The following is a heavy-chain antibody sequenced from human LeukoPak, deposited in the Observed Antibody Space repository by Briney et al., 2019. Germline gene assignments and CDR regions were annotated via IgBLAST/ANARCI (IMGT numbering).Heavy chain of an antibody. D-gene: IGHD6-19*01. CDR1: GFTFSAYD. J-gene: IGHJ6*02. CDR2: IGRAGDT. CDR3: ARDSSGWGWAV. Sequence: PGGSLRLSCAAAGFTFSAYDMHWVRQVTGKGLEWVSYIGRAGDTYYAGSVKGRFTISREDATNSLFLQMNSLGVGDTAVYYCARDSSGWGWAVWGQGTTVIVSS. V-gene: IGHV3-13*04.